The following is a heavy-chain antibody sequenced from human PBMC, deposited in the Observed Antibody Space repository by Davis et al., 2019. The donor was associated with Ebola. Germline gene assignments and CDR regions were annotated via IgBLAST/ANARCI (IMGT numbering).Heavy chain of an antibody. J-gene: IGHJ6*02. CDR2: ISGSGGST. V-gene: IGHV3-23*01. Sequence: PGGSLRLSCAASGFTFSSYAMSWVRQAPGKGLEWVSAISGSGGSTYYADSVKGRFTISRDNSKNTLYLQMNSLRAEDTAVYYCAKDPGPAYSKGNYYYGMDVWGQGTTVTVSS. CDR1: GFTFSSYA. D-gene: IGHD4-11*01. CDR3: AKDPGPAYSKGNYYYGMDV.